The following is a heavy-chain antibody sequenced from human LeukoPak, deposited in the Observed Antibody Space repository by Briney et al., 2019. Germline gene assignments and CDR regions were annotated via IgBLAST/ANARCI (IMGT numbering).Heavy chain of an antibody. CDR3: ARPGGLDY. Sequence: GYSVRISCEGSRYIFTTYGLGWFRHMRFKGLEWMGIIFPADSDTRYSPSFQGQVTISADKSITTAYLQWSSLKASDTAMYYCARPGGLDYWGQGTLVTVSS. D-gene: IGHD3-10*01. V-gene: IGHV5-51*01. CDR1: RYIFTTYG. CDR2: IFPADSDT. J-gene: IGHJ4*02.